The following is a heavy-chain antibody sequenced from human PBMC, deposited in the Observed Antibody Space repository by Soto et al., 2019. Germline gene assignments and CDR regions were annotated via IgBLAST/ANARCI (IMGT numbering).Heavy chain of an antibody. CDR2: INPNSGDT. J-gene: IGHJ6*03. CDR3: ARGATHYYYMDV. CDR1: GYTFIAYY. V-gene: IGHV1-2*04. D-gene: IGHD5-12*01. Sequence: ASVKVSCTASGYTFIAYYMHWVRQAPGQGLEWMGWINPNSGDTNYAQKFQDWVTMTRDTSIRTAYMELSRLRSDDTAVYYCARGATHYYYMDVWGKGTTVTVSS.